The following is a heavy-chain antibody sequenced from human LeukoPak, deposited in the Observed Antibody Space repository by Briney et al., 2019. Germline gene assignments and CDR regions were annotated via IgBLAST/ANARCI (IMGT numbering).Heavy chain of an antibody. CDR2: IYTSVST. Sequence: SETLSLTCTVSGGSISRYYWSWIRQPAGKGLEWIGRIYTSVSTNYNPSLKSRVSMSVDTSKNQFSLKLSSVTAEDTAIYYCARDSDSYGPDFDYWGQGTLVTVSS. J-gene: IGHJ4*02. CDR3: ARDSDSYGPDFDY. V-gene: IGHV4-4*07. D-gene: IGHD5-18*01. CDR1: GGSISRYY.